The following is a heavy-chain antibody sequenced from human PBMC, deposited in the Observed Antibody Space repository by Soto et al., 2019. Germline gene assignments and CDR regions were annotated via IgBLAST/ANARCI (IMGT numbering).Heavy chain of an antibody. CDR2: IYHSGST. D-gene: IGHD3-3*01. V-gene: IGHV4-38-2*02. CDR1: GYSISSGYY. CDR3: ARDRVGHTIFGVVIIEGP. Sequence: KSXGTLTLTCAVSGYSISSGYYWCCIRQPPGKGLEWIGSIYHSGSTYYNPSLKSRVTISVDTSKNQFSLKLSSVTAADTAVYYCARDRVGHTIFGVVIIEGPWGQGTLVTVSS. J-gene: IGHJ5*02.